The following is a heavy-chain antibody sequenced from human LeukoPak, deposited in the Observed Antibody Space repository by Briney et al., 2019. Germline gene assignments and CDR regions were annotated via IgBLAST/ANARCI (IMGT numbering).Heavy chain of an antibody. CDR2: IHYSGST. V-gene: IGHV4-39*07. D-gene: IGHD4-17*01. J-gene: IGHJ6*03. CDR3: ARDIYATVTRGYYYYYMDV. CDR1: ANSISSSGHY. Sequence: ASETLSLTCTVSANSISSSGHYWDWIRQPPGKGLEWIGSIHYSGSTDYNPSLKSRVTISVDTSKNQFSLKLSSVTAADTAVYYCARDIYATVTRGYYYYYMDVWGKGTTVTISS.